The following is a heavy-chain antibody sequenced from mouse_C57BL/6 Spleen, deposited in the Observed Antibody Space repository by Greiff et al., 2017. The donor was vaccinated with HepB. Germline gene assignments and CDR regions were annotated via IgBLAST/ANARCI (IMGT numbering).Heavy chain of an antibody. J-gene: IGHJ1*03. CDR1: GYTFTSYD. D-gene: IGHD2-1*01. CDR3: ATLYYGNYGYFDV. Sequence: QVQLKQSGPELVKPGASVKLSCKASGYTFTSYDINWVKQRPGQGLEWIGWIYPRDGSTKYNEKFKGKATLTVDTSSSTAYMELHSLTSEDSAVYFCATLYYGNYGYFDVWGTGTTVTVSS. V-gene: IGHV1-85*01. CDR2: IYPRDGST.